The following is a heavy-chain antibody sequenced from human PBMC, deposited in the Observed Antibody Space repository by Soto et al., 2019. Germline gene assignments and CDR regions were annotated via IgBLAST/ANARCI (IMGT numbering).Heavy chain of an antibody. Sequence: SETLSLTCTVSGGSISSYYWSWIRQPPGKGLEWIGYIYYSGSTNYNPSLKSRVTISVDTSKNQFSLKLSSVTAADTAVYYCAKAQERIPPHEPYYYYYMDVWGKGTTVTVSS. CDR3: AKAQERIPPHEPYYYYYMDV. CDR2: IYYSGST. J-gene: IGHJ6*03. D-gene: IGHD1-26*01. V-gene: IGHV4-59*08. CDR1: GGSISSYY.